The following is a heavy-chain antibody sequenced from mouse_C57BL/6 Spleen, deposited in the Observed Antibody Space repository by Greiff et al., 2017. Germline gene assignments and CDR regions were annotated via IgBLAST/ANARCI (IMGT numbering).Heavy chain of an antibody. Sequence: LVESGAELVRPGASVTLSCKASGYTFTDYEMHWVKQTPVHGLEWIGAIFPETGGTAYNQKFKGKAILTADTSSRTAYMELRSLTSEDSAVYDCARWSCNDAMDYWGQGTSVTVSA. D-gene: IGHD2-1*01. CDR1: GYTFTDYE. CDR2: IFPETGGT. V-gene: IGHV1-15*01. CDR3: ARWSCNDAMDY. J-gene: IGHJ4*01.